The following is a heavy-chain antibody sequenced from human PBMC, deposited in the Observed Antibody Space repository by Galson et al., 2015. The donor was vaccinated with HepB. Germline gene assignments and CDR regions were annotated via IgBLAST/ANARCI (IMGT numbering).Heavy chain of an antibody. CDR1: GFIFSSYP. CDR2: IGSTGTTT. CDR3: TRILEVAGRGVAFDI. J-gene: IGHJ3*02. Sequence: SLRLSCAASGFIFSSYPMSWVRQAPGKGLEWVSSIGSTGTTTYYAASVKGRLAVSRDNANSQNMMYLQMNSLRAEDTAMYYCTRILEVAGRGVAFDIWGQGTMVTVSS. D-gene: IGHD6-19*01. V-gene: IGHV3-23*01.